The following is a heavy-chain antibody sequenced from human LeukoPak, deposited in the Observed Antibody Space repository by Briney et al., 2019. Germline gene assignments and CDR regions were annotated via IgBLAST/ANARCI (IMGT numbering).Heavy chain of an antibody. CDR3: ARSLGETTFDY. CDR2: ISYDGSDK. J-gene: IGHJ4*02. CDR1: TFALSRYA. D-gene: IGHD3-16*01. V-gene: IGHV3-30*04. Sequence: SGGSLRLSCAASTFALSRYAMHWVRQAPGRGLEWVGVISYDGSDKYYADSVKGRFTISRDNSKNTLYLQMNSLRVEDTAVYYCARSLGETTFDYWGQGTLVTVSS.